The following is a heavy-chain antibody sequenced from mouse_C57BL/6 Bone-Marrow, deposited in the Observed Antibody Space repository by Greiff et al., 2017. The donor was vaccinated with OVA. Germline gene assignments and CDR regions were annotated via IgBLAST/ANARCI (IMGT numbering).Heavy chain of an antibody. V-gene: IGHV1-64*01. CDR2: IHPNSGST. Sequence: QVQLQQSGAELVKPGASVKLSCKASGYTFTSYWMHWVKQRPGQGLEWIGMIHPNSGSTNYNEKFKSKATLTVDKSSSTAYMQLSSLTAEDSAVYYCATERFLLFDYWGQGTTLTVSS. CDR1: GYTFTSYW. J-gene: IGHJ2*01. CDR3: ATERFLLFDY.